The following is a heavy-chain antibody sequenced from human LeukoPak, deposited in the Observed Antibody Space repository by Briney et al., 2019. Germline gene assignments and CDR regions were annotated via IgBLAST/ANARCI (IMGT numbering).Heavy chain of an antibody. CDR2: INPSGGST. CDR3: ARSLCSSADCFNDFDF. CDR1: GYAFTNYF. Sequence: ASVKVSCKASGYAFTNYFMNWVRQAPGHGLEWMGIINPSGGSTSYAQKFQGRVTMTRDTSTSTVYMELSSLRSEDTAVYYCARSLCSSADCFNDFDFWGQGTLVTVSS. D-gene: IGHD2-2*01. V-gene: IGHV1-46*01. J-gene: IGHJ4*02.